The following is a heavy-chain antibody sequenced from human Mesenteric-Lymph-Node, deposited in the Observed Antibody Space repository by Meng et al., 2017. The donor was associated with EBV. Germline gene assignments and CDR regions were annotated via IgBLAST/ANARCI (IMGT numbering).Heavy chain of an antibody. Sequence: QGQREECGHGLGKPSGTPSLTCGVSGGSIRNDHWWSWVRQPPGKGLEWIGEMYHSGSTNYNPSLKSRVTISVDKSKNQFFLNLNSVTAADTAVYYCARGREYSWGYWGQGTLVTVSS. D-gene: IGHD4-11*01. J-gene: IGHJ4*02. CDR1: GGSIRNDHW. CDR3: ARGREYSWGY. V-gene: IGHV4-4*02. CDR2: MYHSGST.